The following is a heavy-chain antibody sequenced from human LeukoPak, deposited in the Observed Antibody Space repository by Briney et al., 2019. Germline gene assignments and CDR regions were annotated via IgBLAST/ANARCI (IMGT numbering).Heavy chain of an antibody. V-gene: IGHV3-73*01. J-gene: IGHJ4*02. D-gene: IGHD2-2*01. CDR3: ARGGCTTPSCYLFDY. CDR1: GFTFSGSA. Sequence: PGGSLRLSCAASGFTFSGSAMHWVRQASGKGLEWVGRIRSKVNSYATTYAASVEGRFTISRDDSKNTAYLQMNSLKTEDTAVYYCARGGCTTPSCYLFDYWGQGTLLTVSS. CDR2: IRSKVNSYAT.